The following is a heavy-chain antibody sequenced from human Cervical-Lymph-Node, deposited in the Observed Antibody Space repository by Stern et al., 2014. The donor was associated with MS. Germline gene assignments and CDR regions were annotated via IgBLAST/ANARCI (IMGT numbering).Heavy chain of an antibody. J-gene: IGHJ6*02. Sequence: QVQLQESGPGLVKPSETLSLTCTVSGGSISSYYWSWIRQPPGKGLEWIGDIYYSGSTNYNPSLKSRVTISVDTSKNQFSLKLSSVTAADTAVYYCARVDYYGSGSYYGTSYYYGMDVWGQGTTVTVSS. CDR2: IYYSGST. V-gene: IGHV4-59*01. CDR3: ARVDYYGSGSYYGTSYYYGMDV. CDR1: GGSISSYY. D-gene: IGHD3-10*01.